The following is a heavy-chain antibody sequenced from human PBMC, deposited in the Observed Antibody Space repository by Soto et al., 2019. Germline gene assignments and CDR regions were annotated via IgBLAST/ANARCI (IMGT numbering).Heavy chain of an antibody. V-gene: IGHV3-53*02. CDR3: SREDTAMPDSDYYSGIYV. D-gene: IGHD5-18*01. CDR2: IYSGGST. CDR1: GFTVSSNY. J-gene: IGHJ6*02. Sequence: EVQLVETGGGLIQPGGSLRLSCAASGFTVSSNYMSWVRQAPGKGLEWVSVIYSGGSTYYEDSVKGRFTISRDNSKNTRYLQMNSLRAEDTAVYYGSREDTAMPDSDYYSGIYVWGQGTTVTVSS.